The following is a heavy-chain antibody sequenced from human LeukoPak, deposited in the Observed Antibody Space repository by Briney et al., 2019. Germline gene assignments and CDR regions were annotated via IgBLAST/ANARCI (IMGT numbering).Heavy chain of an antibody. CDR1: GFTFSSYG. V-gene: IGHV3-30*03. J-gene: IGHJ4*02. CDR3: AREGYQLLAFDY. CDR2: ISYDGSDK. D-gene: IGHD2-2*01. Sequence: PGRSLRLSCVASGFTFSSYGMHWVRQAPGKGLDWEALISYDGSDKYYADSVQGRFTISRDSSKNTLYLQMNSLRAEDTAVYYCAREGYQLLAFDYWGQGTLVTVSS.